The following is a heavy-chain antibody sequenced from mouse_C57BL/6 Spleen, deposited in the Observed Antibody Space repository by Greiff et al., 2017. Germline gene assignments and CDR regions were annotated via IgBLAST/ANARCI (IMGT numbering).Heavy chain of an antibody. CDR2: IYPRSGNT. Sequence: QVQLQQSGAELARPGASVKLSCKASGYTFTSYGISWVKQRTGQGLEWIGEIYPRSGNTYYNEKVKGKATLTADKSSSTAYMELRSLTSEDSAVYFCARDDDWIYYAMDYWGQGTSVTVSS. D-gene: IGHD2-3*01. CDR1: GYTFTSYG. V-gene: IGHV1-81*01. CDR3: ARDDDWIYYAMDY. J-gene: IGHJ4*01.